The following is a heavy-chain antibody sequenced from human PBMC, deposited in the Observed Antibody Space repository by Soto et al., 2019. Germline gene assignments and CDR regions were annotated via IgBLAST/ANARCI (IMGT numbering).Heavy chain of an antibody. Sequence: QVQLVQSGAEVKKPGSSVKVSCKASGGTFSSYSINWVRQAPGQGLEWMGEIIPIFGTANYAQKFQGRVTMTAEESTSTAYMELSSLRSEDTAVYYCARDGGSHSGGIDYWGQGTLVTVSS. V-gene: IGHV1-69*01. D-gene: IGHD1-26*01. CDR1: GGTFSSYS. J-gene: IGHJ4*02. CDR3: ARDGGSHSGGIDY. CDR2: IIPIFGTA.